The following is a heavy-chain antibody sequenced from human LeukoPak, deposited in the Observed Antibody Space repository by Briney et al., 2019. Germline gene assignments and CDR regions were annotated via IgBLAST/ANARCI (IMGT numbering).Heavy chain of an antibody. Sequence: KPSETLSLTYAVYGGSFSGYYWSWIRQPPGKGLEWIGEINHSGSTNYNPSLKSRVTISVDTSKNQFSLKLSSVTAADTAVYYCARVRAGWFDPWGQGTLVTVSS. CDR2: INHSGST. CDR3: ARVRAGWFDP. CDR1: GGSFSGYY. J-gene: IGHJ5*02. V-gene: IGHV4-34*01.